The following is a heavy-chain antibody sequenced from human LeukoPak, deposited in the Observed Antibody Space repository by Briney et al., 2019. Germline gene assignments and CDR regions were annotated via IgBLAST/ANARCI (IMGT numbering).Heavy chain of an antibody. CDR2: INPNSGGT. J-gene: IGHJ6*03. V-gene: IGHV1-2*02. CDR1: GYTFTDYY. CDR3: ARDRRSNTAQYYYMDV. Sequence: ASVKVSCEASGYTFTDYYLHWVRQAPGQGLEWMGWINPNSGGTNYAQKFQDRVTMTKDTSISTAYMELSRLRSDDTAVYYCARDRRSNTAQYYYMDVWGKGTAVTVS. D-gene: IGHD2-2*01.